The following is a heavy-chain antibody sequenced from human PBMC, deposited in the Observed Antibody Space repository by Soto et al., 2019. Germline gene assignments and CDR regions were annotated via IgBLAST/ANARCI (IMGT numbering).Heavy chain of an antibody. V-gene: IGHV1-69*01. CDR3: ASQGGVHYYYYGMDV. Sequence: QVQLVQSGAEVKKPGSSVKVSCKASGGTFSSYAISWVRQAPGQGLEWMGGIIPIFGTANYAQKFQGRVTITADESTSTAYMELRSLRAECTVVYYCASQGGVHYYYYGMDVWGQGTTVTVSS. J-gene: IGHJ6*02. CDR2: IIPIFGTA. D-gene: IGHD3-16*01. CDR1: GGTFSSYA.